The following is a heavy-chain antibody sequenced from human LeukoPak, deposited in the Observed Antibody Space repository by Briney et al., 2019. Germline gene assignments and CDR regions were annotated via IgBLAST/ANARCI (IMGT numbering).Heavy chain of an antibody. CDR1: GYTLTELS. CDR3: ATDLGNYDFWSGYYTGMRY. D-gene: IGHD3-3*01. Sequence: GASVTVSCTVSGYTLTELSMHWVRQAPGKGLEWMGGFDPEDGETIYAQKFQGRVTMTEDTSTDTAYMELSSLRSEDTAVYYCATDLGNYDFWSGYYTGMRYWGQGTLVTVSS. V-gene: IGHV1-24*01. CDR2: FDPEDGET. J-gene: IGHJ4*02.